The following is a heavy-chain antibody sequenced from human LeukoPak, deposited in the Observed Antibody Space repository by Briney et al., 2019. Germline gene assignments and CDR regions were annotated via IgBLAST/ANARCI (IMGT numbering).Heavy chain of an antibody. CDR3: ARAEGEVATIGVDYFDY. V-gene: IGHV4-30-4*01. D-gene: IGHD5-12*01. CDR2: IYYSGST. CDR1: GGSISSGDYY. Sequence: SETLSLTCTVSGGSISSGDYYWSWIRQPPGMGLEWLGYIYYSGSTYYNPSIKSRVTISVDTSKNQFSLKLSSVTAADTAVYYCARAEGEVATIGVDYFDYWGQGTLVTVSS. J-gene: IGHJ4*02.